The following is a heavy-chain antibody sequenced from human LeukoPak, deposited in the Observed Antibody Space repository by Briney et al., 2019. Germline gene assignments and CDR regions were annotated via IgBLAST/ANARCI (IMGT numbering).Heavy chain of an antibody. CDR1: GDSVSSNSAA. V-gene: IGHV6-1*01. Sequence: SQTLSLTCAISGDSVSSNSAAWNWIRQCPSRGLEWLGRTYYRSKWYNDYAVSVKSRITINPDTSKNQFSLQLNSVTPEDTAVYYCARDYDFWSGYLLYFDYWGQGTLVTVSS. CDR2: TYYRSKWYN. J-gene: IGHJ4*02. CDR3: ARDYDFWSGYLLYFDY. D-gene: IGHD3-3*01.